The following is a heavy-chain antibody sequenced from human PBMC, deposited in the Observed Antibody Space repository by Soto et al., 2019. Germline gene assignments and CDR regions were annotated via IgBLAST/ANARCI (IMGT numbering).Heavy chain of an antibody. J-gene: IGHJ4*02. CDR2: INPSGGST. CDR1: GYTFTSYY. Sequence: GASVKVSCKASGYTFTSYYMHWVRQAPGQGLEWMGIINPSGGSTSYAQKFQGRVTMTRDTSTSTVYMELSSLRSEDTAVYYCARAYYYDSSGYYFGGGPGIWGQGTLVTVSS. V-gene: IGHV1-46*01. D-gene: IGHD3-22*01. CDR3: ARAYYYDSSGYYFGGGPGI.